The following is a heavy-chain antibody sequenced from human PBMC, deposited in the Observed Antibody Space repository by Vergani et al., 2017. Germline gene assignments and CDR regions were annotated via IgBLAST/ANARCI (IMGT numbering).Heavy chain of an antibody. D-gene: IGHD3-9*01. CDR1: GFSFNSYW. V-gene: IGHV3-74*03. J-gene: IGHJ5*01. CDR2: IKSDGSIT. Sequence: EVQLVESGGGLVPPGRSLRLSCAASGFSFNSYWMHWVRQVPGKGLLWVSRIKSDGSITAYAASVKGRFTISRDNAQNTLYLQMNSLRVEDTGVYYCARARCIETCYMSNWLDSWGQGTLVTVSS. CDR3: ARARCIETCYMSNWLDS.